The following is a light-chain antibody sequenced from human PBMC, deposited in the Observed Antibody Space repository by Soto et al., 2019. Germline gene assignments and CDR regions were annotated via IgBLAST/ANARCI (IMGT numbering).Light chain of an antibody. V-gene: IGLV2-23*02. CDR1: SSDVGSYNL. J-gene: IGLJ2*01. CDR3: CSYAGSSTVV. Sequence: QYALTQPASVSGSPGQSITISWTGTSSDVGSYNLVSWYQQHPGKAPKLMIYEVSKRPSGVSNRFSGSKSGNTASLTISGLQAEDEADYYCCSYAGSSTVVFGGGTQLTVL. CDR2: EVS.